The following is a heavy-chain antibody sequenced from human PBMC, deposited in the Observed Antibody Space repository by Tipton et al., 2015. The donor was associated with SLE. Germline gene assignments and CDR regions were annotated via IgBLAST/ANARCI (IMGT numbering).Heavy chain of an antibody. CDR1: GGSFSGYY. J-gene: IGHJ3*02. D-gene: IGHD1-26*01. CDR2: INHSGST. V-gene: IGHV4-34*01. CDR3: ARVRRLGGSPGAFDI. Sequence: TLSLTCAVYGGSFSGYYWSWIRQPPGKGLEWIGEINHSGSTNYNPSLKSRVTTSVDTSKNQFSLKLSSVTAADTAVYYCARVRRLGGSPGAFDIWGQGTMVTVSS.